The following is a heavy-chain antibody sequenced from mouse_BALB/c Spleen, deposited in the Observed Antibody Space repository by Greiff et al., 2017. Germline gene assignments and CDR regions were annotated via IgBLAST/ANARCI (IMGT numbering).Heavy chain of an antibody. CDR3: ALTTVVATCDY. CDR1: GFNIKDTY. CDR2: IDPANGNT. V-gene: IGHV14-3*02. J-gene: IGHJ2*01. Sequence: EVQLQQSGAELEKPGASVKLSCTASGFNIKDTYMHWVKQRPEQGLEWIGRIDPANGNTKYDPKFQGKATITADTSSNTAYLQLSSLTSEDTAVYYCALTTVVATCDYWGQGTTLTVSS. D-gene: IGHD1-1*01.